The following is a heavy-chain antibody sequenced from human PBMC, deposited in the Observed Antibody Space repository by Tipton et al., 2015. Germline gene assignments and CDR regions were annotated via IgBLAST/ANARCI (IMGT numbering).Heavy chain of an antibody. J-gene: IGHJ4*02. CDR3: AREGWNSDSSGYDY. Sequence: TLSLTCTVSGGSISSSSYYWDWIRQPPGKGLEWIGSIYYSGSTYYNPSLKSRVTISVDTSKNQFSLHLSSVTAADTAVYYCAREGWNSDSSGYDYWGQGTLVTVSS. V-gene: IGHV4-39*07. D-gene: IGHD3-22*01. CDR1: GGSISSSSYY. CDR2: IYYSGST.